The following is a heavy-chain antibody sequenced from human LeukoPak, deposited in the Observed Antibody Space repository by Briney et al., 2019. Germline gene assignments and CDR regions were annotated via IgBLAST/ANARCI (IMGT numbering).Heavy chain of an antibody. D-gene: IGHD3-3*01. CDR1: GFIFSSYA. V-gene: IGHV3-23*01. Sequence: GGSLRLSCAASGFIFSSYAMSWVRQAPGKGLEWVSAISGSGGSTYYADSVKGRFTISRDNSKNTLYLQMNSLRAEDTAVYYCAKEGEVLRFLEWLLHYYFDYWGQGTLVTVSS. CDR3: AKEGEVLRFLEWLLHYYFDY. J-gene: IGHJ4*02. CDR2: ISGSGGST.